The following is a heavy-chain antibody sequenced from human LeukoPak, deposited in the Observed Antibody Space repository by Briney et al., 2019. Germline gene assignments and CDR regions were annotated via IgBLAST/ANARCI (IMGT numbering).Heavy chain of an antibody. D-gene: IGHD5-18*01. Sequence: PGGSLRLSCAASGFTFSSYSMNWVRQAPGKGLEWVSYISSSSSTIYYADSVKGRFTISRDNAKNSLYLQMNSLRAEDTAVYYCARENVNSYGPNYYYMDVWGKGTTVTVSS. J-gene: IGHJ6*03. V-gene: IGHV3-48*01. CDR1: GFTFSSYS. CDR2: ISSSSSTI. CDR3: ARENVNSYGPNYYYMDV.